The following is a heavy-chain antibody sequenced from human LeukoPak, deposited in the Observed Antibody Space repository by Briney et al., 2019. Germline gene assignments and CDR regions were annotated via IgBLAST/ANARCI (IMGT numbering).Heavy chain of an antibody. CDR2: IYTSGST. CDR1: GGAITSGGYY. CDR3: ARDRYLDYSNYKGMDV. D-gene: IGHD4-11*01. J-gene: IGHJ6*04. V-gene: IGHV4-61*02. Sequence: SETLSLTCTVSGGAITSGGYYWTWIRQHPEKGLEWIGRIYTSGSTNYNPSLKSRVTMSVDTSKNQFSLKLSSVTAADTAVYYCARDRYLDYSNYKGMDVWGKGTTVTVSS.